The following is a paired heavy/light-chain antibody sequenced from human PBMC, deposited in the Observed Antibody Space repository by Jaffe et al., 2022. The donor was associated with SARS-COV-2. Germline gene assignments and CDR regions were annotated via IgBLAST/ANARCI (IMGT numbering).Heavy chain of an antibody. Sequence: QVQLVESGGGVVQPGRSLRLSCAASGFTFSNYALHWVRQAPGKGLEWVAVISFDGSNKYYADSVKGRFTISRDNSKNTLYLQMNSLRAEDTAVYYCARKTYGSGTNDVFDMWGQGTMVTVSP. CDR3: ARKTYGSGTNDVFDM. CDR2: ISFDGSNK. D-gene: IGHD3-10*01. V-gene: IGHV3-30*04. J-gene: IGHJ3*02. CDR1: GFTFSNYA.
Light chain of an antibody. Sequence: QLVLTQSPSASASLGASVKLTCTLSSGHTSYAVAWHQQQPEKGPRYLMKLNSDGSHRKGDGIPDRFSGSSSGAERYLTISSLQSEDEADYYCQTWGTGIVVFGGGTKLTVL. V-gene: IGLV4-69*01. CDR2: LNSDGSH. J-gene: IGLJ2*01. CDR3: QTWGTGIVV. CDR1: SGHTSYA.